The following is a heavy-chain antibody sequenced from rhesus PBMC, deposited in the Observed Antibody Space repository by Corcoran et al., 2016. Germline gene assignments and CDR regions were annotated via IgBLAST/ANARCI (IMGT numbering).Heavy chain of an antibody. J-gene: IGHJ4*01. D-gene: IGHD3-9*01. CDR1: GFTLRNYW. V-gene: IGHV3S11*01. CDR3: TREYYEDDYGYYYFDY. CDR2: IKNKAYGVTA. Sequence: EVQLVESGGGLVQPGGSLRLSCAASGFTLRNYWMSWVRQAPGKGLEWVGFIKNKAYGVTAESAESVKGRFTISRDDAKNTLYLQMNILKTEDTAVYYCTREYYEDDYGYYYFDYWGQGVLVTVSS.